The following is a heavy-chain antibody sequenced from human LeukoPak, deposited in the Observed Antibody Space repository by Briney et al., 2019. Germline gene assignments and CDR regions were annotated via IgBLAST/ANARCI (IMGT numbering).Heavy chain of an antibody. Sequence: GESLEISCKCSGYSFTSYWISWVRQMPGKGLEWMGTIDPYDSNTKYRPSFQGHVTISTDKSINTLYLHWSSLKASDTAIYYCARLSGSVADPYYFDYWGQGTLVTVSS. V-gene: IGHV5-10-1*01. D-gene: IGHD6-19*01. J-gene: IGHJ4*02. CDR2: IDPYDSNT. CDR1: GYSFTSYW. CDR3: ARLSGSVADPYYFDY.